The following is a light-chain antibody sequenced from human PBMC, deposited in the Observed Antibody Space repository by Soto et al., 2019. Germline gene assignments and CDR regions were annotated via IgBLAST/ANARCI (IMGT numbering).Light chain of an antibody. CDR3: PRYDNSPIT. J-gene: IGKJ5*01. V-gene: IGKV3-20*01. Sequence: EIVMTQSPATLSVCPGERATLCVRASQNILSNLAWYQHKPGQAPRLLIYGPSSRATGIPDRLSGTGSDTDFTLTISRLEPEDFPVYYCPRYDNSPITFGQGTRPEIK. CDR2: GPS. CDR1: QNILSN.